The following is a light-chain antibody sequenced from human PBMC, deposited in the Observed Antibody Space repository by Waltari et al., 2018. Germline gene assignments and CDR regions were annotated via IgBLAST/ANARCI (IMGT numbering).Light chain of an antibody. CDR1: QSISHL. V-gene: IGKV1-5*03. J-gene: IGKJ1*01. CDR2: RGS. CDR3: QHYNYDLET. Sequence: DIQMTQSPSTLSASVRDRVTITCRASQSISHLFAWYQQKPGKAPKLLIYRGSTVQSGVPSRFSGSGSGTEFTLTISSLQPDDFGSYYCQHYNYDLETFGQGTKVEIK.